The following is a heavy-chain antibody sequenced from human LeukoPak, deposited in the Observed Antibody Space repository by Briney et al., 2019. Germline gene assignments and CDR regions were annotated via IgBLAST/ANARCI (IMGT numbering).Heavy chain of an antibody. CDR3: ARDPFLAVAAHY. V-gene: IGHV4-38-2*02. D-gene: IGHD6-19*01. Sequence: PSETLSLTCTVSGYSISTGYYWGWIRQPPGKGLEWLGSIYHTGSTHYNPSLKSRVTMSVDTSKNRFSLKLSSVTAADTAVYYCARDPFLAVAAHYWGQGTLVTVSS. CDR1: GYSISTGYY. CDR2: IYHTGST. J-gene: IGHJ4*02.